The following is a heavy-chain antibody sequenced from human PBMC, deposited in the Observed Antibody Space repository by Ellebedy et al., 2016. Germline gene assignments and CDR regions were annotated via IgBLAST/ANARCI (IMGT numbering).Heavy chain of an antibody. D-gene: IGHD3-22*01. CDR3: ARDYYDSSGYYSDWYFDL. J-gene: IGHJ2*01. Sequence: GESLKISXAASGFTFNNYAMSWVRQAPGKGLEWVSAISGSGGNTYYADSVKGRFTISRDNAKNSLYLQMNSLRAEDTAVYYCARDYYDSSGYYSDWYFDLWGRGTLVTVSS. CDR2: ISGSGGNT. CDR1: GFTFNNYA. V-gene: IGHV3-23*01.